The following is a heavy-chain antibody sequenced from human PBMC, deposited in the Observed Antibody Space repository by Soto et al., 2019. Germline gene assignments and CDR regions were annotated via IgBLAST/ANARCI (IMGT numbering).Heavy chain of an antibody. CDR1: GVSTSGFY. CDR3: ARGHLWLED. Sequence: QVRLQGSGPGLVRPSETLSLTCAVSGVSTSGFYWSWIRQPPGKGLGYVGYVYDSGSTYYNPSLKSRVTVSLDSSNNQFSLKLTSVTAADTAIYYCARGHLWLEDWGQGTLVTVSS. V-gene: IGHV4-59*01. CDR2: VYDSGST. J-gene: IGHJ4*02. D-gene: IGHD3-3*01.